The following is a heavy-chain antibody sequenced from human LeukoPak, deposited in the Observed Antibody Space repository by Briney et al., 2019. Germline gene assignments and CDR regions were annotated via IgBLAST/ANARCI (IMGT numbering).Heavy chain of an antibody. Sequence: GASVPVSCMASGYIFTGYHIHGVRLAPGQRLEWMGWFNTTRGDTNNAQTFQDGVTMTRDTYISTAQMDLSSLRSDDTAVYYCARSNYYGAQSEYWGQGTLVAVSS. CDR3: ARSNYYGAQSEY. CDR1: GYIFTGYH. D-gene: IGHD4/OR15-4a*01. J-gene: IGHJ4*02. CDR2: FNTTRGDT. V-gene: IGHV1-2*02.